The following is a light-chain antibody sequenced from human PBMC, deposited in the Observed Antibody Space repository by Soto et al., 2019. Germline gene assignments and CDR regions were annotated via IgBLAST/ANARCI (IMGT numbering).Light chain of an antibody. CDR2: GAS. CDR1: QIVTTSY. Sequence: EIVLTQSPDTLSLSPGERATLSCRAIQIVTTSYLAWYLQKPGQAPRFLIYGASTRATGIPVRFSGSASGTEFTLTISSLQSEDFTVYYCQQYNKWPLTFGQGTKVDIK. V-gene: IGKV3-15*01. J-gene: IGKJ1*01. CDR3: QQYNKWPLT.